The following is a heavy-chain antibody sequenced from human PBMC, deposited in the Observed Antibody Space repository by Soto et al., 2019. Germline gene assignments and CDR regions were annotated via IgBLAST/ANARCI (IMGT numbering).Heavy chain of an antibody. J-gene: IGHJ4*02. Sequence: SETLSLTCTVSGGSISSGGYYWSWIRQHPGKGLEWIGYIYYSGSTYYNPSLKSRVTISVDTSKNQFSLKLSSVTAADTAVYYCARGGVGGLTFDYWGQGTLVTVSS. CDR2: IYYSGST. V-gene: IGHV4-31*03. CDR3: ARGGVGGLTFDY. D-gene: IGHD3-16*01. CDR1: GGSISSGGYY.